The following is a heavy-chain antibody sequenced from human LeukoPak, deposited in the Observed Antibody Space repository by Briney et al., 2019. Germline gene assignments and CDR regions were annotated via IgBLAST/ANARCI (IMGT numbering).Heavy chain of an antibody. V-gene: IGHV3-23*01. J-gene: IGHJ4*02. CDR1: GSTFSSYG. CDR3: ARATYYYDSSLGY. CDR2: ITGSGDST. Sequence: GGSLRLSCVASGSTFSSYGMNWVRQAPGKGLEWVSAITGSGDSTEFADSVKGRFTVSRDNSKNTLYLQMNSLRAEDTAVYYCARATYYYDSSLGYWGQGTLVTVSS. D-gene: IGHD3-22*01.